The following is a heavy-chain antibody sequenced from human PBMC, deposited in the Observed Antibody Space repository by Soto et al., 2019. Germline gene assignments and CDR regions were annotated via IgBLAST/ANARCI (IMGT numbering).Heavy chain of an antibody. Sequence: SETLSLTCAVYGGSFSGYYWSWIRQPPGKGLEWIGEINHSESTNYNPSLKSRVTISVDTSKNQFSLKLSSVTAADTAVYYCARCVSYCSGGSCYHERVYYYYMDVWGKGTTVTVSS. V-gene: IGHV4-34*01. D-gene: IGHD2-15*01. CDR3: ARCVSYCSGGSCYHERVYYYYMDV. CDR2: INHSEST. J-gene: IGHJ6*03. CDR1: GGSFSGYY.